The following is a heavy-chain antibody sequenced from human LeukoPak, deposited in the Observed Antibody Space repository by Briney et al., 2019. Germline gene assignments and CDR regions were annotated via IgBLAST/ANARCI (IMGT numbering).Heavy chain of an antibody. Sequence: SETLSLTCTVSGHSISSGYYWGWIRQPPGKGLEWFGSIYHSGSTYYNPSLKSRVTISVDTSKNQFSLKLSSVTAADTAVYYCARDPYSYVYGEPYWYFDLWGRGTLVTVSS. J-gene: IGHJ2*01. CDR1: GHSISSGYY. CDR3: ARDPYSYVYGEPYWYFDL. D-gene: IGHD4-17*01. CDR2: IYHSGST. V-gene: IGHV4-38-2*02.